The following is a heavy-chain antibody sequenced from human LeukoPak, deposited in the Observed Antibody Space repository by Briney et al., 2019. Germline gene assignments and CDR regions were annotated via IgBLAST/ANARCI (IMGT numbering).Heavy chain of an antibody. D-gene: IGHD5-18*01. CDR2: ISAYNGNT. CDR3: ARVVRYSYGPDHYYYMDV. J-gene: IGHJ6*03. V-gene: IGHV1-18*01. CDR1: GYTFTSYG. Sequence: GASVKVSCKASGYTFTSYGISWVRQAPGQGLEWMGWISAYNGNTNYAQKLQGRVTMTTDTSTSTAYMELRSLRSDDTAVYYCARVVRYSYGPDHYYYMDVWGKGTTVTDSS.